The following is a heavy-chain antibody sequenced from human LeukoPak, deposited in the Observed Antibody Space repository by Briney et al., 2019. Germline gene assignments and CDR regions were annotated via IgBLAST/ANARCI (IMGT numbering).Heavy chain of an antibody. CDR3: ATNTAFDY. D-gene: IGHD4-17*01. CDR1: AFTFSGFG. Sequence: GGSLRLSCAAPAFTFSGFGLSWVRQAPGKGLEWVSTIKGGRGGTYYADSVKGRFTVSRDISRNMLYLQMNSLKAEDTAVYYCATNTAFDYWGQGTLVTVSS. CDR2: IKGGRGGT. J-gene: IGHJ4*02. V-gene: IGHV3-23*01.